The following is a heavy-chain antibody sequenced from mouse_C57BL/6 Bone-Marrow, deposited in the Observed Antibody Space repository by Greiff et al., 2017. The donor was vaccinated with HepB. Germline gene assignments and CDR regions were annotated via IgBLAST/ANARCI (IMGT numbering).Heavy chain of an antibody. CDR3: ARPSTGTGAMDY. CDR1: GYTFTDYY. Sequence: EVQLQQSGPVLVKPGASVKMSCKASGYTFTDYYMNWVKQSHGKSLEWIGVINPYNGGTSYNQKFKGKATLTVDRSSSQAYMELNSLTSEDSAVYYCARPSTGTGAMDYWGQGTSVTVSS. V-gene: IGHV1-19*01. J-gene: IGHJ4*01. D-gene: IGHD4-1*02. CDR2: INPYNGGT.